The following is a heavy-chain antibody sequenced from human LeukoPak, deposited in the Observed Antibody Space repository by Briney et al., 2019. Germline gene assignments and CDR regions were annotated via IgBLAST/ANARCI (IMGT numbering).Heavy chain of an antibody. V-gene: IGHV4-59*01. Sequence: PSETLSLTCTVSGGSISSYYWSWIRQPPGKGLEWIGYIYYSGSTNYNPSLKSRVTISVDTSKNQFSLKLSSVTAADTAVYYCARGVATIGNYFDYWGQGTLVTVSS. CDR2: IYYSGST. J-gene: IGHJ4*02. CDR1: GGSISSYY. CDR3: ARGVATIGNYFDY. D-gene: IGHD5-12*01.